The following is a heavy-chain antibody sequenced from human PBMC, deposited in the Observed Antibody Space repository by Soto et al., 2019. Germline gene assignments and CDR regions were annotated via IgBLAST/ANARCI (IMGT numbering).Heavy chain of an antibody. J-gene: IGHJ3*01. Sequence: QITLKESGPPLVRPTQTLTLACSFSGFSLTTSGVGVGWIRQPPGKALEFLALIYWDDDTRYRPSLRTRLTITNDTSKNLVVLTMTNVDPVDTATYYCLRFWSGFFVPRHRDAFDFWGQGTMVTVSS. CDR2: IYWDDDT. V-gene: IGHV2-5*02. D-gene: IGHD3-3*01. CDR3: LRFWSGFFVPRHRDAFDF. CDR1: GFSLTTSGVG.